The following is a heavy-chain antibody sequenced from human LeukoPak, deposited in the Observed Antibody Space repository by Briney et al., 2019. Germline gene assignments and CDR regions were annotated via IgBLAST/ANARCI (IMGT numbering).Heavy chain of an antibody. CDR3: ARDRRAVAGTIDS. CDR1: GFTFSSYW. CDR2: IKQDGSEK. J-gene: IGHJ4*02. V-gene: IGHV3-7*01. Sequence: GGSLRLSCAASGFTFSSYWMTWVRQAPGKGLEWVANIKQDGSEKYYVDSVKGRFTISRDNAKNSLYLQMNSLRAEDTAVYYCARDRRAVAGTIDSWGQGTLVTVSS. D-gene: IGHD6-19*01.